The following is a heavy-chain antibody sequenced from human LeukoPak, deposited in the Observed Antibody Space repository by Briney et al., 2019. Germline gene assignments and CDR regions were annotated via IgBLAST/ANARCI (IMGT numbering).Heavy chain of an antibody. J-gene: IGHJ4*02. Sequence: GGSLRLSCSASGFTFSSHHMRWVRQAPGKGLQYVSAISSSGDRTNHADSVKGRFTISRDNSKNTLYLQMSSLRTEDTAVYYCVRGTNSGSGNYFDYWGQGTLVTVSS. CDR2: ISSSGDRT. D-gene: IGHD2-15*01. CDR1: GFTFSSHH. CDR3: VRGTNSGSGNYFDY. V-gene: IGHV3-64D*09.